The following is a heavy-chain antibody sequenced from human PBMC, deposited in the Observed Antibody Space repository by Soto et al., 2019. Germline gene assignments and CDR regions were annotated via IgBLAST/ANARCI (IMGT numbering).Heavy chain of an antibody. CDR2: IYYSGST. D-gene: IGHD4-17*01. V-gene: IGHV4-30-4*01. Sequence: SETLSLTCTVSGGSISSGDYYWSWIRQPPGKGLEWIGYIYYSGSTYYNPSLKSRVTISVDTSKKQFSLKLSSVTAADTAVYYCARDGRTTVTDSDYWGKGTLVTVSS. J-gene: IGHJ4*02. CDR1: GGSISSGDYY. CDR3: ARDGRTTVTDSDY.